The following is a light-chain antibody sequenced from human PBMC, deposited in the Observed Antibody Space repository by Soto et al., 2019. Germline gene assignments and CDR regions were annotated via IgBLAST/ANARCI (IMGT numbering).Light chain of an antibody. CDR1: QSLLYSDGNTY. CDR3: LQGTHWPIT. J-gene: IGKJ5*01. CDR2: TVS. Sequence: DVVMTQSPLSLPVTLGQPASISCRSSQSLLYSDGNTYLSWFQQRPGQSPRRLIYTVSNRDSGVADRFSGSGSGTDFTLIISRVEAEDVGVYFCLQGTHWPITFGQGTRLEIK. V-gene: IGKV2-30*01.